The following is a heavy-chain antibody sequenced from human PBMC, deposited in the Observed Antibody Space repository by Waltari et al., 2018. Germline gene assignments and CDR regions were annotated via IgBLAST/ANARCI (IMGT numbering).Heavy chain of an antibody. CDR2: LDPEDGQA. CDR1: GDTFTDNY. D-gene: IGHD3-10*01. CDR3: ADALGGGISASRPFHF. Sequence: EVQLLQSGAEVKKPGTPVTISCKVSGDTFTDNYIHWIQQAPGKGLQWMGLLDPEDGQAVYAEKFQGRVTMTADTSIHTAYMELTSLTSEDTAFYYCADALGGGISASRPFHFWGQGTMITVSS. V-gene: IGHV1-69-2*01. J-gene: IGHJ3*01.